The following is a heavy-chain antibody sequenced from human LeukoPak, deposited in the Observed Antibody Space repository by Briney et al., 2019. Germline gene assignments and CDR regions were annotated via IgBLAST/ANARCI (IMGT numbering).Heavy chain of an antibody. J-gene: IGHJ4*02. Sequence: SVKVSCKASGGTFSSYAISWVRQAPGQGLEWMGRIIPIFGTANYAQKFQGRVTITTDESTSTAYMELSSLRSEDTAVYYCARDWYYYDSSGYYFPQGVHDYWGQGTLVTVSS. CDR3: ARDWYYYDSSGYYFPQGVHDY. CDR1: GGTFSSYA. CDR2: IIPIFGTA. V-gene: IGHV1-69*05. D-gene: IGHD3-22*01.